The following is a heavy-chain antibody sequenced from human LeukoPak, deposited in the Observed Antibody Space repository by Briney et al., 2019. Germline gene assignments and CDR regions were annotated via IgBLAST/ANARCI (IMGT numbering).Heavy chain of an antibody. CDR3: AKGDYYDSSGYLKY. CDR1: GFTFSSYA. Sequence: GGSLRLSCAASGFTFSSYAMSWVRQAPGKGLEWVSAISGSGGSTYYADSVKGRFTISRDNSKNTLYLQMNSLRAEDTAVYYCAKGDYYDSSGYLKYWGQGTLVTVSS. D-gene: IGHD3-22*01. V-gene: IGHV3-23*01. J-gene: IGHJ4*02. CDR2: ISGSGGST.